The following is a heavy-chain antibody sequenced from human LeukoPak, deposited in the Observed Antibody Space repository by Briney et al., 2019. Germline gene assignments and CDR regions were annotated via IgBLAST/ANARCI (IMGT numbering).Heavy chain of an antibody. D-gene: IGHD5-12*01. V-gene: IGHV3-23*01. CDR2: ISGSGGST. CDR1: GFTFSSYA. CDR3: AKDAHGVGGYEGALGY. Sequence: GGSLRLSCAASGFTFSSYAMSWVRQAPGKGLEWVSAISGSGGSTYYADSVKGRFTISRDNSKNTLYLQMNSLRAEDTAVYYCAKDAHGVGGYEGALGYWGQGTLVTVSS. J-gene: IGHJ4*02.